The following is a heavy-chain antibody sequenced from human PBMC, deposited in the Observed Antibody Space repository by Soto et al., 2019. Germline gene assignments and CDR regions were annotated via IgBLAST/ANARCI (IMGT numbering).Heavy chain of an antibody. J-gene: IGHJ5*02. V-gene: IGHV4-30-4*01. CDR1: GGSISSGDYY. D-gene: IGHD2-15*01. CDR2: IYYSGST. CDR3: AIEFGNGVVVAAAYLMGGFDP. Sequence: QVQLQESGPGLVKPSQTLSLTCTVSGGSISSGDYYWSWIRQPPGKGLEWIGYIYYSGSTYYNPSLKSRVTISVDTSKNQFSLKLSSVTAADTAVYYCAIEFGNGVVVAAAYLMGGFDPWGQGTLVTVSS.